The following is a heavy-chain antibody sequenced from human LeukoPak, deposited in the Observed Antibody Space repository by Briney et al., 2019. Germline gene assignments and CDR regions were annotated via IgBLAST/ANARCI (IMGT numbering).Heavy chain of an antibody. Sequence: ASVKVSCKASGYTFTSYGISWVRQAPGQGLEWMGWISVYNGNTNYAQKLQGRVTMTTDTSTSTAYMELRSLRSDDTAVHYCARIKATGTTLSPNWFDPWGQGTLVTVSS. CDR3: ARIKATGTTLSPNWFDP. CDR2: ISVYNGNT. V-gene: IGHV1-18*01. CDR1: GYTFTSYG. J-gene: IGHJ5*02. D-gene: IGHD1-7*01.